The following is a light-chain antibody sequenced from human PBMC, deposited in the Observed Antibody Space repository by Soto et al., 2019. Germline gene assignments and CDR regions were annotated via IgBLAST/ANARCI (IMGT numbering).Light chain of an antibody. V-gene: IGKV1-5*03. CDR3: QHYNSYSEA. CDR2: KAS. CDR1: QTISSW. Sequence: DLPLSPSPSTLSASVGDRVTVTCLASQTISSWLAWYQQKPGKAPKLLIYKASTLKSGVPSRFSGSGSGTEFTLTISSLQPDDFATYYCQHYNSYSEAFGQGTKVDIK. J-gene: IGKJ1*01.